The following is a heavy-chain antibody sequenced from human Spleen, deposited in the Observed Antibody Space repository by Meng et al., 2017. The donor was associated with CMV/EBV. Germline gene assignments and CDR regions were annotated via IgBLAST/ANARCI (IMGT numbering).Heavy chain of an antibody. CDR1: GYTFTGYF. CDR3: ARALDYGDYLPYFGY. Sequence: ASVKVSCKASGYTFTGYFMHWVRQAPGQGLEWMGWINPKSGGTNYAQKFQGRVTMTRDTSISTAYMELSRLRSDDTAVYYCARALDYGDYLPYFGYWGQGTLVTVS. J-gene: IGHJ4*02. D-gene: IGHD4-17*01. CDR2: INPKSGGT. V-gene: IGHV1-2*02.